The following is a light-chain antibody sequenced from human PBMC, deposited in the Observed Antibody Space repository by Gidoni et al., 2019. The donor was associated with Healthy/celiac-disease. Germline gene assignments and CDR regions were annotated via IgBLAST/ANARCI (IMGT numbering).Light chain of an antibody. J-gene: IGKJ1*01. V-gene: IGKV1-39*01. CDR3: QQSYSTPPT. CDR2: AAS. CDR1: QSISSY. Sequence: DIQMTQSPSSLSASVGDRVTITCQASQSISSYLNWYQQKPGKAPKLLIYAASSLQSGVPSRFSGSGSGTDFTLTISSLQPEDFATYYCQQSYSTPPTFGQXTKVEIK.